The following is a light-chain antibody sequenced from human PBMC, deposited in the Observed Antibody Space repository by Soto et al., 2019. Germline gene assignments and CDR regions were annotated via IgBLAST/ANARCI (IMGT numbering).Light chain of an antibody. Sequence: AIQMTQSPSSLSASVGDRVTITCRASQGISIFLNWYQQTPGKAPKVLISDASRLETGVPSRFSGSGYGTDFTLTITSLQTDDFGTYHCQQYDVHPKTFGQGTKVDIK. CDR2: DAS. CDR1: QGISIF. V-gene: IGKV1-13*02. J-gene: IGKJ1*01. CDR3: QQYDVHPKT.